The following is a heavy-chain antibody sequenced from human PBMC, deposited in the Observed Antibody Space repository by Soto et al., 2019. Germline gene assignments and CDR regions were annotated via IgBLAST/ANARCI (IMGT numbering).Heavy chain of an antibody. CDR3: AVVVLPAWGWFDP. CDR2: IIPIFGTA. V-gene: IGHV1-69*13. J-gene: IGHJ5*02. Sequence: SVKVYCKASGGTFSSYAISWVRQAPGQGLEWMGGIIPIFGTANYAQKFQGRVTITADESTSTAYMELSSLRSEDTAVYYCAVVVLPAWGWFDPWGQGTLVTVSS. CDR1: GGTFSSYA. D-gene: IGHD2-2*01.